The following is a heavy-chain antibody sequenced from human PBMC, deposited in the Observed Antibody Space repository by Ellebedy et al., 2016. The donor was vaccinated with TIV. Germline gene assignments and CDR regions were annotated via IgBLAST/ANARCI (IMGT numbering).Heavy chain of an antibody. J-gene: IGHJ4*02. Sequence: PGGSLRLSCAASGFAFSRYGMNWVRQAPGKGLEYVSSISTTGSHKNYGGSVKGRFTISRDNAENSVFLQMVSLRVEDTAVYYCAREGIEDHGVDFWGQGTLVIVSS. CDR1: GFAFSRYG. CDR2: ISTTGSHK. D-gene: IGHD2-15*01. CDR3: AREGIEDHGVDF. V-gene: IGHV3-21*01.